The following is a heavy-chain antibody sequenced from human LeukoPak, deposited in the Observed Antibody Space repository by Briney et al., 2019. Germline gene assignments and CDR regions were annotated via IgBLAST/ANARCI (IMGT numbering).Heavy chain of an antibody. CDR2: INHSGST. V-gene: IGHV4-34*01. CDR1: GGSFSGYY. J-gene: IGHJ6*02. CDR3: ARGTRAWHYYYGMDV. D-gene: IGHD3-10*01. Sequence: SETLSLTCAVYGGSFSGYYWSWIRQPPGKGLEWIGEINHSGSTNYNPSLKSRVTISVDTSKNQFSLKLSSMTAADTAVYYCARGTRAWHYYYGMDVWGQGTTVTVSS.